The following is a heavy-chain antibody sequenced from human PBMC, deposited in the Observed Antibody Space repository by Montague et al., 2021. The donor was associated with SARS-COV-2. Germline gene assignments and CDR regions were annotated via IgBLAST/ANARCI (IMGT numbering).Heavy chain of an antibody. V-gene: IGHV2-5*02. J-gene: IGHJ4*02. CDR1: GFSLSTSGVG. CDR2: IYWDDDK. Sequence: PALVKPTQTLTLTCTFSGFSLSTSGVGVGWIRQPPGKALEWLALIYWDDDKRYSPSLKSRLTITKDTSKNQVALTVTNMDPVDTATYYCAHRRLHTGSFDYWGQGALVTVSS. D-gene: IGHD1-26*01. CDR3: AHRRLHTGSFDY.